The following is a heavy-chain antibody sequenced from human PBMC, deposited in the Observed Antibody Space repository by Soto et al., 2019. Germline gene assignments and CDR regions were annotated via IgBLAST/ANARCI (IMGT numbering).Heavy chain of an antibody. D-gene: IGHD2-15*01. J-gene: IGHJ6*02. Sequence: QVQLVQSGAEVKKPGSSVKVSCKASGGTFSSYAISWVRQAPGQGLEWMGGIIPIFGTANYAQKFQGRVMITADEYTSTAYMELSSLRSEDTAVYYCAVGGYCSGGSCRLYYYYGMDVWGQGTTVTVSS. CDR1: GGTFSSYA. V-gene: IGHV1-69*01. CDR2: IIPIFGTA. CDR3: AVGGYCSGGSCRLYYYYGMDV.